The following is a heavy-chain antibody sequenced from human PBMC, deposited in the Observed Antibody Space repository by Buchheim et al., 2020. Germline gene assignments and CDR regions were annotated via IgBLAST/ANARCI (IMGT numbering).Heavy chain of an antibody. J-gene: IGHJ4*02. CDR2: INSDGSST. V-gene: IGHV3-74*01. CDR1: GFIFSSYW. CDR3: ARAQPTYYDYVWGSYRYTGYFDY. Sequence: EVQLVESGGGLVQPGGSLRLSCAASGFIFSSYWMHWVRQAPGKGLVWVSRINSDGSSTSYADSVKGRFTISRDNAKNTLYLQMNSLRAEDTAVYYCARAQPTYYDYVWGSYRYTGYFDYWGQGTL. D-gene: IGHD3-16*02.